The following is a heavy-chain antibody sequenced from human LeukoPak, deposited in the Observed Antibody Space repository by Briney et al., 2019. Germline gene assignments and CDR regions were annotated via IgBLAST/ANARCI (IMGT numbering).Heavy chain of an antibody. V-gene: IGHV4-59*01. CDR1: GGSISGYC. CDR2: FCYSGSA. Sequence: SETLSLTCTVSGGSISGYCWSWIRQSPGSRLEWIGYFCYSGSANSSPNYNPSLKSRVTMSVDTSKNHFSLNLSSVIAADTAMYYCARGYSSNWYLDTWGQGTLVTVSS. CDR3: ARGYSSNWYLDT. J-gene: IGHJ4*02. D-gene: IGHD6-13*01.